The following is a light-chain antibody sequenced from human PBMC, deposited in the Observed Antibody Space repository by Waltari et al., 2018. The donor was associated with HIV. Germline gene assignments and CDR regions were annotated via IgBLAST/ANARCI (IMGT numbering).Light chain of an antibody. V-gene: IGLV2-14*03. CDR3: SSYTSSSTVV. Sequence: QSALTQPASVSGSPGQSITISCTGTSSDVGGYNYVSWYQQHPGKAPKLMSYDVSKRPSGVSNRFSGSKSGNTASLTISGLQAEDETDYYCSSYTSSSTVVFGGGTKVTVL. CDR2: DVS. J-gene: IGLJ2*01. CDR1: SSDVGGYNY.